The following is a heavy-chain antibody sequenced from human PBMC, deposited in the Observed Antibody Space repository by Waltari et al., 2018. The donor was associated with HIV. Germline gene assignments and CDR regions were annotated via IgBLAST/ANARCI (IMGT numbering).Heavy chain of an antibody. CDR3: ARDCGGTYGPYYFDF. CDR2: IWYDGSNV. V-gene: IGHV3-33*01. Sequence: QVQLVESGGGVVQPGRSLRLSCAASGFTFKNYGFHWVRQAPGKGLEWVAFIWYDGSNVFFSDSVKGRFSISRDNSKNTVYLQMNSLRVDDTAVYYCARDCGGTYGPYYFDFWGQGARVTVSS. J-gene: IGHJ4*02. D-gene: IGHD1-7*01. CDR1: GFTFKNYG.